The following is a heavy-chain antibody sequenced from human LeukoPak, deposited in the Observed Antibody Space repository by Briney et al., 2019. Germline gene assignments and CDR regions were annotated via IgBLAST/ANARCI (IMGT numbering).Heavy chain of an antibody. D-gene: IGHD3-10*01. CDR1: GYTFTNYY. V-gene: IGHV1-46*01. CDR2: ITPSGGST. J-gene: IGHJ4*02. Sequence: ASVRVSCKASGYTFTNYYMHWVRQAPGPGLEWLGLITPSGGSTWYAQKFQGRVTMTRDMSTSTDYMELSSLRSEDTAVYYCAKSPNYYGSAYFDYWGQGTLVTVSS. CDR3: AKSPNYYGSAYFDY.